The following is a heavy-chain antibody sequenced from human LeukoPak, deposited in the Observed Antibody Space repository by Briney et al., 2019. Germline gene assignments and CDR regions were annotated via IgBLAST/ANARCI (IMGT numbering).Heavy chain of an antibody. Sequence: GGSLRLSCAASGFTFSNYWMSWARQAPGRGLEWVANIDQDGSKKYYVDSVKGRIAISRDNPKNSLYLQMNSLRAEDTAVYFCARSGPYQLPPRPIDYWGQGTLVTVSS. D-gene: IGHD2-2*01. CDR1: GFTFSNYW. CDR2: IDQDGSKK. V-gene: IGHV3-7*01. CDR3: ARSGPYQLPPRPIDY. J-gene: IGHJ4*02.